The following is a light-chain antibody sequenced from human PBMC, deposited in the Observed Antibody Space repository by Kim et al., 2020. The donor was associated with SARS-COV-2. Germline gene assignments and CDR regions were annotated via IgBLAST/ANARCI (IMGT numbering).Light chain of an antibody. J-gene: IGKJ2*01. Sequence: EIVMTQSPATLSVSPGERATVSCRASQSVSSNLAWYQQKPGQAPRLLISGASTRATGIPARFSGSGSGTEFTLTISSLQSEDFAVYYCQQYKNWPPYTFGQGTKLEIK. CDR2: GAS. V-gene: IGKV3-15*01. CDR3: QQYKNWPPYT. CDR1: QSVSSN.